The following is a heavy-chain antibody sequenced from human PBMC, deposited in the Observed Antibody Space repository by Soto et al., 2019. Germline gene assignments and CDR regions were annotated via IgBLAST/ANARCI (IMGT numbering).Heavy chain of an antibody. V-gene: IGHV4-4*02. CDR2: IFGGGAT. CDR3: VRNHEFAIDY. D-gene: IGHD3-10*01. CDR1: GASISRSHW. J-gene: IGHJ4*02. Sequence: QVQLQESGPRLVKPSETLSLTCAVSGASISRSHWWSWVRQSPGKGLEWMGEIFGGGATNYNPSLKSRVAISLDESENHFSLRLNSVTAADTAVYFCVRNHEFAIDYWGQGTLVTVSS.